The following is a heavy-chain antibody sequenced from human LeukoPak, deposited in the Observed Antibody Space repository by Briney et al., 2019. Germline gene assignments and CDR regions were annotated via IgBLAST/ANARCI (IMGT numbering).Heavy chain of an antibody. Sequence: SETLSLTCTVSGGSISSYYWSWIRQPPGKGLEWIGYIYYSGGTNYNPSLKSRVAITVDTSKNQFSLMLNSVTAADAAVYYCARFDSSGYYVEYWGQGTLVTVSS. V-gene: IGHV4-59*01. CDR2: IYYSGGT. D-gene: IGHD3-22*01. CDR3: ARFDSSGYYVEY. CDR1: GGSISSYY. J-gene: IGHJ4*02.